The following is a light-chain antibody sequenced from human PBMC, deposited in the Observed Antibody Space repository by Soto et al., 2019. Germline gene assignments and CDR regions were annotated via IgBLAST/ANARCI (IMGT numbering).Light chain of an antibody. CDR1: RDIRNY. CDR3: QQYDTLPPGYT. Sequence: DVQMTQSPSSLSASVGDRVTITCQANRDIRNYLNWYQHKAGQAPKLLIYDASSLETGVPSRFSGSGSGTHFTLTIASLQPEDTATYYCQQYDTLPPGYTFGQGTKLQI. J-gene: IGKJ2*01. V-gene: IGKV1-33*01. CDR2: DAS.